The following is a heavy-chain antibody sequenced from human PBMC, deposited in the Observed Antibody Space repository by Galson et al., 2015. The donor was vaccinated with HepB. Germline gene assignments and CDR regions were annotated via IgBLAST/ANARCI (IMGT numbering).Heavy chain of an antibody. CDR3: ARHLGEWLGRNWYFDL. D-gene: IGHD6-19*01. Sequence: QSGAEVKEPGESLRISCKGSGYSFTNFWISWVRQMPGKGLEWMGRIDPSDSYTNYSPSFQGHVTISADKSISTAYLQWSSLKASDTAMYYCARHLGEWLGRNWYFDLWGRGTLVTVSS. J-gene: IGHJ2*01. V-gene: IGHV5-10-1*01. CDR2: IDPSDSYT. CDR1: GYSFTNFW.